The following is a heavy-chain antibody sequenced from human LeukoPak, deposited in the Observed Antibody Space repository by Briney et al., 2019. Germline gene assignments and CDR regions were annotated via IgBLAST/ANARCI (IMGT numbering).Heavy chain of an antibody. CDR2: IRYDGSNK. D-gene: IGHD3-22*01. CDR1: GFTFSSYA. V-gene: IGHV3-30*02. CDR3: AKDRYYYDSSGPDY. J-gene: IGHJ4*02. Sequence: GALRLSCAASGFTFSSYAMSWVRQAPGKGLEWVAFIRYDGSNKYYADSVKGRFTISRDNSRNTLYLQMNSLRAEDTAVYYCAKDRYYYDSSGPDYWGQGTLVTVSS.